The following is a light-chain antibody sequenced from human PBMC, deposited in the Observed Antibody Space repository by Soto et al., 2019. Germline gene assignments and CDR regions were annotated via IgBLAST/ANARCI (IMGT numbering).Light chain of an antibody. CDR1: SSDVGGYTY. CDR3: SSYRTSNTRQIV. CDR2: DVS. V-gene: IGLV2-14*03. Sequence: QSVLTQPASVSGSPGQSITISCTGTSSDVGGYTYVSCYQHHPGKASKLMIYDVSNRPSWVSNCFSGSKSGNTASLSISGLQPEDEADYYCSSYRTSNTRQIVCGTGTKVTVL. J-gene: IGLJ1*01.